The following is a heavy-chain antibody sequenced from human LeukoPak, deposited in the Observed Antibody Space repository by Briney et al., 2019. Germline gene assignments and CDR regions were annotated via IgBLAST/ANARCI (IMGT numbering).Heavy chain of an antibody. J-gene: IGHJ3*02. V-gene: IGHV3-53*01. CDR3: ARTGDGDSYIGAFDI. D-gene: IGHD4-17*01. CDR2: IYRSGST. Sequence: GGSLRLSCAASGLTVSSNYMSWVRQAPGKGLEWVSLIYRSGSTYYADSVKGRFTISRDDSKNTLYLQMNSLRAEDTAVYYCARTGDGDSYIGAFDIWGQGTMVTVSS. CDR1: GLTVSSNY.